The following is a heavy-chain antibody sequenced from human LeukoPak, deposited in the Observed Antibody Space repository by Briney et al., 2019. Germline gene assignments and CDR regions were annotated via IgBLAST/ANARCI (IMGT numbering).Heavy chain of an antibody. CDR1: GYTFTSYY. Sequence: ASVKVSCKASGYTFTSYYMHWVRQAPGQGLEWMGRIKPNSGGTNYAQKFKGRVTMTRDTSISTAYMELSRLRSDDTAVYYCVRDMRPNDSSSYWGQGTLVTVSS. CDR3: VRDMRPNDSSSY. CDR2: IKPNSGGT. V-gene: IGHV1-2*06. J-gene: IGHJ4*02. D-gene: IGHD3-22*01.